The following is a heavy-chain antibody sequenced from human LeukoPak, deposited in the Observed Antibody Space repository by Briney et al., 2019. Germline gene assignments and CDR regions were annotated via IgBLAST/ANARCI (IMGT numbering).Heavy chain of an antibody. Sequence: GGSLRPSCAASGFTFSSFGMHWVRQAPGKGLEWVAVISYDGSNKYYADSVKGRFTISRDNSKNTLYLQMNSLRAEDTAVYYCANRGYSYGGYYFDYWGQGTLVTVSS. D-gene: IGHD5-18*01. CDR3: ANRGYSYGGYYFDY. J-gene: IGHJ4*02. CDR2: ISYDGSNK. CDR1: GFTFSSFG. V-gene: IGHV3-30*18.